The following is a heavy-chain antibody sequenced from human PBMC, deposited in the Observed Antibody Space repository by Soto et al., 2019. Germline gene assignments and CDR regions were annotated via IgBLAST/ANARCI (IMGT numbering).Heavy chain of an antibody. Sequence: GGTLQFCCVASGFTFSTDSMYWVRQAPGKGLEWVAHISTSGATRYYADSVKGRFTISRDNAKTSLYLQMDSLRIEDTAVYYCARFFGSGFDYWGQGTLVTVSS. V-gene: IGHV3-48*01. CDR2: ISTSGATR. CDR1: GFTFSTDS. CDR3: ARFFGSGFDY. D-gene: IGHD6-19*01. J-gene: IGHJ4*02.